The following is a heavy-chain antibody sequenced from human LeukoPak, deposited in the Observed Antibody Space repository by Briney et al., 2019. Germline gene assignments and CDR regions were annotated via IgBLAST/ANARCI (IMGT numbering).Heavy chain of an antibody. V-gene: IGHV1-69*13. CDR1: GGTFSSYA. D-gene: IGHD2-2*01. CDR2: IIPIFGTA. J-gene: IGHJ4*02. Sequence: ASVKVPCKASGGTFSSYAISWVRQAPGQGLEWMGGIIPIFGTADYAQKFQGTVTITADESTSTAYMELSSLRSEDTAVYYCARDWPGGYCSSTSCYGYWGQGTLVTVSS. CDR3: ARDWPGGYCSSTSCYGY.